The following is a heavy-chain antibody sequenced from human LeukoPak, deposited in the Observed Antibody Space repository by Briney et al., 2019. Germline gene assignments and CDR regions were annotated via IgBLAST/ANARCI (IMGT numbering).Heavy chain of an antibody. D-gene: IGHD3-10*01. CDR2: IYYSGST. Sequence: SQTLSLTCTVSGGSISSGGYYWSWIRQHPGKGLEWIGYIYYSGSTYYNPSLKSRVTISVDTSKNQFSLKLSSVTAAGTAVYYCARVILGELSFDYWGQGTLVTVSS. CDR1: GGSISSGGYY. V-gene: IGHV4-31*03. J-gene: IGHJ4*02. CDR3: ARVILGELSFDY.